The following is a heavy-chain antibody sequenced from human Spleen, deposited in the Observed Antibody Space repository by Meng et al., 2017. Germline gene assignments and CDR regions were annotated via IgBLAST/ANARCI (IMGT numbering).Heavy chain of an antibody. J-gene: IGHJ4*02. CDR2: IYYSGST. D-gene: IGHD6-19*01. CDR3: ARVSSVWYYFDY. Sequence: SETLSLTCVVSGGSFSDYNWGWIRQSPGKGLEWIGYIYYSGSTNYNPSLKSRVTISVDTSKNQFSLKLSSVTAADTAVYYCARVSSVWYYFDYWGQGTLVTVSS. V-gene: IGHV4-59*01. CDR1: GGSFSDYN.